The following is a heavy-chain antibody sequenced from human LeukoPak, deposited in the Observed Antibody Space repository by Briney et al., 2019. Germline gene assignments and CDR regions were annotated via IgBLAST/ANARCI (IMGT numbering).Heavy chain of an antibody. CDR1: GITFTSYP. V-gene: IGHV3-23*01. CDR3: AKYSGYCTSTSCQSLYYYYYMDV. D-gene: IGHD2-2*01. J-gene: IGHJ6*03. Sequence: GGSLRLSCAASGITFTSYPMSWVRQAPGKGLEWVSAISGSGGTTCYAESVKGRFTISRDKSKNTLYLQMNSRRAEDTAVYYCAKYSGYCTSTSCQSLYYYYYMDVWGKGTTVTVSS. CDR2: ISGSGGTT.